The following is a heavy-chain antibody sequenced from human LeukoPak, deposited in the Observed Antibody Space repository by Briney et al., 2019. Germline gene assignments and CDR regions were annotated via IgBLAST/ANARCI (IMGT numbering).Heavy chain of an antibody. Sequence: GGSLRLSCAASGFAFNFYAMTWVRQAPGKGLQWVSTINANGVNTYYADSVRGRFTISRDNAKNTLFLQMHSLRAEDTAAYYCARQGSTWSNWFDPWGQGTLVTVSS. CDR2: INANGVNT. J-gene: IGHJ5*02. D-gene: IGHD6-13*01. V-gene: IGHV3-23*01. CDR1: GFAFNFYA. CDR3: ARQGSTWSNWFDP.